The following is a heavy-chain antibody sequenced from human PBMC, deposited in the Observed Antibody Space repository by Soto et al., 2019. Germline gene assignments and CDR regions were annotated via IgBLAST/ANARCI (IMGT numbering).Heavy chain of an antibody. V-gene: IGHV4-4*08. Sequence: SETLALTCTVSGCSVSGYYWRWIRQPPGKELEWIGYISSSGSTNYNPSLKSRLTISVDTSKTQVSMKLSSVTAADTAVYYCARERILRLGGSVRGAINYYMDVWGKGTTVTVSS. CDR3: ARERILRLGGSVRGAINYYMDV. D-gene: IGHD3-10*01. CDR2: ISSSGST. CDR1: GCSVSGYY. J-gene: IGHJ6*03.